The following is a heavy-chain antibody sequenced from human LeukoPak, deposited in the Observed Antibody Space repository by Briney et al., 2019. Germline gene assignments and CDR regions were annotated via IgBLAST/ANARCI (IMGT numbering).Heavy chain of an antibody. Sequence: GGSLRLSCAASGFTFSSYWMNWVRQAPGKGLVWVSRIASDGSSTTYADSVKGRFSISRDNAKNTLYLQMNSLRDEDTAVYYCARVGPLWFGELFTPLPYYYYYGMDVWGQGTTVTVSS. CDR2: IASDGSST. D-gene: IGHD3-10*01. CDR1: GFTFSSYW. J-gene: IGHJ6*02. CDR3: ARVGPLWFGELFTPLPYYYYYGMDV. V-gene: IGHV3-74*01.